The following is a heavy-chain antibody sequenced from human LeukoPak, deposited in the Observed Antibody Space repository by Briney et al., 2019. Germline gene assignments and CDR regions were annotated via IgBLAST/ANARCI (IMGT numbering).Heavy chain of an antibody. CDR2: IYSGGST. J-gene: IGHJ4*02. CDR1: GLTVSSNY. Sequence: GGSLRLSCVASGLTVSSNYMSWVRQAPGKGLEWVSGIYSGGSTKYTDSVKGRFTISRDISEDTVYLQMNSLRSEDSAVYYCARDLRVYYDGSGCFWGQGTLVTVSS. V-gene: IGHV3-53*01. D-gene: IGHD3-22*01. CDR3: ARDLRVYYDGSGCF.